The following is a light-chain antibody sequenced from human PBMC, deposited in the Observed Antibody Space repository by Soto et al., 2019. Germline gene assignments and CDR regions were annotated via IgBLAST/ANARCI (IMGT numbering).Light chain of an antibody. Sequence: QSALTQPPSVSGAPGQRVTISCTGSGSNIGAGYDVHWYQQLPGTAPKLLIYGNSNRPSGVPDRFSGSKSGTSASLAITGLQAEDEADYYCQSYDSSLSGLVFGTGTKLTVL. J-gene: IGLJ1*01. CDR2: GNS. CDR3: QSYDSSLSGLV. V-gene: IGLV1-40*01. CDR1: GSNIGAGYD.